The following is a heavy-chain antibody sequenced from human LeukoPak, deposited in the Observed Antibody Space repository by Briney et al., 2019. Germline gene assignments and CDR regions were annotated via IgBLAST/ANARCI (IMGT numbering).Heavy chain of an antibody. CDR2: IKQDGREK. V-gene: IGHV3-7*03. Sequence: GGSLRLSCAASGFTFRTHWMSWVRQAPGKGLEWVANIKQDGREKYYLDSVKGRFTISRDNSKNTLYLQMNSLRAEDTAVYYCAKDGYSSSAPFDYWGQGTLVTVSS. CDR3: AKDGYSSSAPFDY. J-gene: IGHJ4*02. D-gene: IGHD6-6*01. CDR1: GFTFRTHW.